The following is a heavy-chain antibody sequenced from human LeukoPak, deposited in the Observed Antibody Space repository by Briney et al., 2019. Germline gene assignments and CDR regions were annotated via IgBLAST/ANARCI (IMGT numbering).Heavy chain of an antibody. Sequence: TGGSLRLSCAASGFTFSDYNMRWIRQAPGKGLEWVSSISRSGSTKYYADSVKGRFTISRDNAKNSLFLQMNSLRAEDTAVYYCARDLTWDYWGQGTLVTVSS. CDR2: ISRSGSTK. CDR1: GFTFSDYN. CDR3: ARDLTWDY. V-gene: IGHV3-11*01. J-gene: IGHJ4*02.